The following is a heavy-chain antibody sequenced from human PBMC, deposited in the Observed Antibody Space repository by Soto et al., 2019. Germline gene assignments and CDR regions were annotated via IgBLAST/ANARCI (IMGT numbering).Heavy chain of an antibody. CDR3: ALWGYSSSSGYYYGMDV. D-gene: IGHD6-6*01. Sequence: GGSLRLSSAASGFTFSSYGMHWLRQAPGKGLEWVAVISYDGSNTYYADSVKGRFTISRHNSKNTLYLQMNSLRAEDTAVYYCALWGYSSSSGYYYGMDVWGQGTTVTVSS. V-gene: IGHV3-30*03. CDR1: GFTFSSYG. CDR2: ISYDGSNT. J-gene: IGHJ6*02.